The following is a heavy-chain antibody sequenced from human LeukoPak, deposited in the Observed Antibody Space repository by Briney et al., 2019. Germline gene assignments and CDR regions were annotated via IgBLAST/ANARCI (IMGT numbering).Heavy chain of an antibody. CDR1: GITFDKYV. V-gene: IGHV3-43*02. Sequence: GGSLRLSCAASGITFDKYVMNWVRQAPGKGLEWVAVISGDGGRTYYADSVKGRFTISRDNSKNSLYLQMNSLRTEDTAFYYCAKVVVYSSGTEDYWGQGTLVTVSS. D-gene: IGHD3-10*01. CDR3: AKVVVYSSGTEDY. CDR2: ISGDGGRT. J-gene: IGHJ4*02.